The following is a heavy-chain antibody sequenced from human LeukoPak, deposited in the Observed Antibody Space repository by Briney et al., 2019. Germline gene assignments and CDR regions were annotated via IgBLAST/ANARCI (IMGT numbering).Heavy chain of an antibody. CDR2: IYYSGST. Sequence: PSETLSLTCTVSGGSINTYYWSWLRQPPGKGLEWIGYIYYSGSTNYNPSLKSRVTLSMDTSKNQFSLRLSSVTAADTAVYYCAREGLYYDILTGYLRGYYFDYWGQGTLVTVSS. J-gene: IGHJ4*02. D-gene: IGHD3-9*01. CDR3: AREGLYYDILTGYLRGYYFDY. V-gene: IGHV4-59*01. CDR1: GGSINTYY.